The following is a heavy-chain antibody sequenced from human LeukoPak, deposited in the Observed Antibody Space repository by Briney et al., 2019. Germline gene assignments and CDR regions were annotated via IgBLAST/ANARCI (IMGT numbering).Heavy chain of an antibody. J-gene: IGHJ4*02. CDR2: MNPNSGNT. D-gene: IGHD6-6*01. V-gene: IGHV1-8*01. CDR1: GYTFTSYD. CDR3: ARGEYSSSSDTEFDY. Sequence: ASVKVSCKASGYTFTSYDINWVRQATGQGLERMGWMNPNSGNTGYAQKFQGRVTMTRNTSISTAYMELSSLRSEDTAVYYCARGEYSSSSDTEFDYWGQGTLVTVSS.